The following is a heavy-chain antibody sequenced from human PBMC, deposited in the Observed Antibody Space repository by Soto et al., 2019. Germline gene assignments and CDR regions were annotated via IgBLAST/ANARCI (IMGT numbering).Heavy chain of an antibody. CDR2: ISAYNGNT. V-gene: IGHV1-18*04. J-gene: IGHJ5*02. CDR1: GYTFTSYG. Sequence: SSVKVSCKASGYTFTSYGISWVRQAPGQGLEWMGWISAYNGNTNYAQKLQGRVTMTTDTSTSTAYMELRSLRSDDTAVYYCATVLRYFDWLQMGWFDPWGQGTLVTVSS. D-gene: IGHD3-9*01. CDR3: ATVLRYFDWLQMGWFDP.